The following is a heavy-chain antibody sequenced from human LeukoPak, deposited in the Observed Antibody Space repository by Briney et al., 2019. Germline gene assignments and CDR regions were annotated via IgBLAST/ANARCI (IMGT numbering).Heavy chain of an antibody. CDR1: AFIFSGHW. D-gene: IGHD4-23*01. Sequence: GGSLRLSCEGSAFIFSGHWMNWVRQTPGKGLEWVASIKEDGSERQYVDSVKGRFSISRDNTKGSLFLQLNSLRAEDTAVYYCARRGDGGRSFDLWGQGTLVTVSS. J-gene: IGHJ4*02. V-gene: IGHV3-7*03. CDR3: ARRGDGGRSFDL. CDR2: IKEDGSER.